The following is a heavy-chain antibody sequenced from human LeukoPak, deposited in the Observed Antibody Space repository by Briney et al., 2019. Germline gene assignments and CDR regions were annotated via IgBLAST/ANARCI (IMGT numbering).Heavy chain of an antibody. CDR1: GFTFSSYG. D-gene: IGHD4-23*01. CDR3: AKDVAARWPTSFDY. J-gene: IGHJ4*02. Sequence: GGSLRLSCAASGFTFSSYGMHWVRQAPGKGLEWVAVIWYDGSNKYYADSVKGRFTISRDNSKNTLYLQMNSLRAEDTAVYYCAKDVAARWPTSFDYWGQGTLVTVSS. V-gene: IGHV3-33*06. CDR2: IWYDGSNK.